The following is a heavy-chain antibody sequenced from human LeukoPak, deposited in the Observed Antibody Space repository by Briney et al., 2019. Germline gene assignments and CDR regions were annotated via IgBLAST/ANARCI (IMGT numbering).Heavy chain of an antibody. Sequence: ASVKVSCKASGYTFTSYYMHWVRQAPGQGLERMGIINPSGGSTSYARKFQGRVTMTRDTSTSTVYMELSSLRSEDTAVYYCARDLIAAAGTGWFDPWGQGTLVTVSS. CDR3: ARDLIAAAGTGWFDP. D-gene: IGHD6-13*01. CDR1: GYTFTSYY. CDR2: INPSGGST. J-gene: IGHJ5*02. V-gene: IGHV1-46*01.